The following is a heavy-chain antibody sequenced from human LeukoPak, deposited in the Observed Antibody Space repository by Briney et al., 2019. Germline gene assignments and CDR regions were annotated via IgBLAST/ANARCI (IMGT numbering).Heavy chain of an antibody. CDR3: AKSSYYDSSGYYREYYFDF. D-gene: IGHD3-22*01. Sequence: GGSLRLSCAASGFTFSTYGMSWVRQAPGKGLEWVSSISGSGGSTNYADSVKGRFTISRDNSKNTLYLQMNSLRDEDTAVYYCAKSSYYDSSGYYREYYFDFWGQGTLVTVSS. CDR1: GFTFSTYG. J-gene: IGHJ4*02. V-gene: IGHV3-23*01. CDR2: ISGSGGST.